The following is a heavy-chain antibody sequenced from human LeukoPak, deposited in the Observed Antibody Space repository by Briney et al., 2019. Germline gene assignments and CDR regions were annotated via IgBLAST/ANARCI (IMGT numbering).Heavy chain of an antibody. V-gene: IGHV1-2*02. J-gene: IGHJ5*02. CDR2: INTNSGGT. CDR3: ARELQQQLVFGWFDP. Sequence: ASVKVSCKASGYTFTGYYMHWVRQAPGQGLEWMGWINTNSGGTNYAQTFQGRVTMTRDTSISTAYMELSRLRADDTAVYYCARELQQQLVFGWFDPWRQGTRVTVSS. D-gene: IGHD6-13*01. CDR1: GYTFTGYY.